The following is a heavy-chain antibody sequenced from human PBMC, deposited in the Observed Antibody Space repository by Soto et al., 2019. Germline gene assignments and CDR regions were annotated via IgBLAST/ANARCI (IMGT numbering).Heavy chain of an antibody. V-gene: IGHV3-7*04. Sequence: EVQLVESGGGLVQPGGSLRLTCAASGFTLSGYWMSWVRQAPGKGLEWVANVKQDGSDKYYVDSVKGRFTISRDNAKNSLYLKMNSLRAEDTAVYYCARGGGNFDPWGQGTLVIVSS. J-gene: IGHJ5*02. CDR2: VKQDGSDK. D-gene: IGHD3-16*01. CDR3: ARGGGNFDP. CDR1: GFTLSGYW.